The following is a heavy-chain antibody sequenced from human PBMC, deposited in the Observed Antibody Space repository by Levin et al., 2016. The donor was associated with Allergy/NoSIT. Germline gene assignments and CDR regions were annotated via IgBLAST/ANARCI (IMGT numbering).Heavy chain of an antibody. CDR3: VRGVWGTRRSDWLDP. J-gene: IGHJ5*02. CDR1: GYTFTDYF. Sequence: ASVKVSCKASGYTFTDYFTHWVRQAPGQGLEWMGWVNPSTGTTNYAQNFQDRVTMTRDTSLTTAYLGLTRLRNDDTAVYYCVRGVWGTRRSDWLDPWGQGTLVAVSS. CDR2: VNPSTGTT. V-gene: IGHV1-2*02. D-gene: IGHD3-16*01.